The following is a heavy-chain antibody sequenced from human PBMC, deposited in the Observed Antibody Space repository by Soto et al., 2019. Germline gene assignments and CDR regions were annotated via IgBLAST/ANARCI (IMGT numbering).Heavy chain of an antibody. Sequence: ASVKVSCKASGYTFTSYGISWGRQAPGQGLEWMGWISAYNGNTNYAQKLQGRVTMTTDTSTSTAYMELRSLRSDDTAVYYCARDGDCSSTSCYDAFDIWGQGTMVTVSS. CDR3: ARDGDCSSTSCYDAFDI. J-gene: IGHJ3*02. D-gene: IGHD2-2*01. CDR2: ISAYNGNT. V-gene: IGHV1-18*01. CDR1: GYTFTSYG.